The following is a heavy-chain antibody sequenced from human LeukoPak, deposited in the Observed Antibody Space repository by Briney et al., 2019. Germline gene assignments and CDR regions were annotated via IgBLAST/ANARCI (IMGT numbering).Heavy chain of an antibody. CDR1: GFIFSSYS. V-gene: IGHV3-48*04. Sequence: RAGGSLRLSCAASGFIFSSYSMNWVRQAPGKGLEWVAYIRERAIDYSDSVRGRFAISRDNAENSVYLQMNSLRAEDTALYYCARGGAPDNWGQGTLVTVSS. D-gene: IGHD1-26*01. J-gene: IGHJ4*02. CDR3: ARGGAPDN. CDR2: IRERAI.